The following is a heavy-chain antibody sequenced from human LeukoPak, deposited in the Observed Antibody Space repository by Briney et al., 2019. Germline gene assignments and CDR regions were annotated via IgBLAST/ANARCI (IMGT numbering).Heavy chain of an antibody. CDR1: GFTFSSHA. Sequence: GGSLRLSCAASGFTFSSHAMSWVRQAPGKGLEWVSAISGSGGSTYYADSVKGRFTISRDNSKSMLFLQLNSLRAEDTALYYCARDLHYYVAMDVWGQGTTVTVSS. CDR3: ARDLHYYVAMDV. J-gene: IGHJ6*02. D-gene: IGHD3-10*02. CDR2: ISGSGGST. V-gene: IGHV3-23*01.